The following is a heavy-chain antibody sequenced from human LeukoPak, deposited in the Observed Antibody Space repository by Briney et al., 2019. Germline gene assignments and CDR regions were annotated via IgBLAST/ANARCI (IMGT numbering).Heavy chain of an antibody. CDR2: INSDGSST. CDR1: GFTFSNYW. V-gene: IGHV3-74*01. CDR3: ARAAAGTRNAFDI. D-gene: IGHD6-13*01. Sequence: GGSLRLSCAVSGFTFSNYWMHWVRQAPGKGLVWVSRINSDGSSTSYADSVKGRFTISRDNAKNTLYLQMNSLRAEDTAVFYCARAAAGTRNAFDIWGQGTTVIVSS. J-gene: IGHJ3*02.